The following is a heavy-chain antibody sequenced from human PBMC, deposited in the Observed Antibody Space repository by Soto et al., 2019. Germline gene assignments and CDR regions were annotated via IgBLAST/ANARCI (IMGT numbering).Heavy chain of an antibody. CDR1: GGSISSGDYS. CDR2: IYHSGST. Sequence: QLQLQESGSGLVKPSQTLSLTCAVSGGSISSGDYSWSWIRQPPGQGLEWIGYIYHSGSTYYNPSLKSRVAISGDRSKNQFSLKLSSVTTADTAVYYCDRVPDYWGQGTLVTVSS. CDR3: DRVPDY. J-gene: IGHJ4*02. V-gene: IGHV4-30-2*01.